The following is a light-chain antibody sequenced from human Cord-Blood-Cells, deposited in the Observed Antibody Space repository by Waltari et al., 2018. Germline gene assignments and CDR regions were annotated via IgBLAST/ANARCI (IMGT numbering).Light chain of an antibody. CDR3: QQSRA. CDR1: QSISSW. J-gene: IGKJ1*01. V-gene: IGKV1-5*03. Sequence: DIQMTQSPSTLSASVGDRVTITYRASQSISSWLAWYQQKPGKAPKLLIYKASSLESGVPSRFSGSGSGTEFTLTISSLQPDDFATYYCQQSRAFGQGTKVEIK. CDR2: KAS.